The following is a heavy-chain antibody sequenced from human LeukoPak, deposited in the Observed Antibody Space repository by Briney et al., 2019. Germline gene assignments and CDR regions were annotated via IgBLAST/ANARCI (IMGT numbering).Heavy chain of an antibody. D-gene: IGHD6-19*01. V-gene: IGHV3-74*01. Sequence: PGGSLRLSCAASGFTFSDYWMHWVRQAPGKGLVWVSHINADEDRAAYADSVKGRFTISRDNARNTLYLQMSSLRAEDTAVYYCAREIAVAGQFDYWGQGTLVTVSS. CDR1: GFTFSDYW. CDR2: INADEDRA. CDR3: AREIAVAGQFDY. J-gene: IGHJ4*02.